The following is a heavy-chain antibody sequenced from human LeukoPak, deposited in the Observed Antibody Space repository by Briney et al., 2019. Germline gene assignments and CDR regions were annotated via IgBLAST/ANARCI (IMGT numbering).Heavy chain of an antibody. J-gene: IGHJ3*02. Sequence: GESLKISCKSSGYSFTFYWIGWVRQMPGKGLEWMGIIYPGDSDTRYSPSFQGQVTISADKPISTAYLQWSSLKASDSAMYYCARVRAVGALDDAFDIWGQGTMVIVSS. D-gene: IGHD1-26*01. CDR1: GYSFTFYW. CDR2: IYPGDSDT. V-gene: IGHV5-51*04. CDR3: ARVRAVGALDDAFDI.